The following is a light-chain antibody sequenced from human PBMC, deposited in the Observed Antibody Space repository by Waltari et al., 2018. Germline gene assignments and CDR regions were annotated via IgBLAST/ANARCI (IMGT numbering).Light chain of an antibody. V-gene: IGKV2-30*01. CDR2: KVS. J-gene: IGKJ1*01. CDR1: QSLIYSDGHTY. CDR3: MQGTQWPRT. Sequence: DVVMTQSPLSLPVTLGQPASISCRSSQSLIYSDGHTYLNWFQQRPGQSPRRLIYKVSNRDSGVPDRFSGSGSGTDFTLKISRVEAEDVGFYFCMQGTQWPRTFGQGTKVEIK.